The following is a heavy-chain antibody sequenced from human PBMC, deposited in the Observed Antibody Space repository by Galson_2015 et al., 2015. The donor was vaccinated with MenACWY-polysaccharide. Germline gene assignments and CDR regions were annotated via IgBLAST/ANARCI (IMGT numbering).Heavy chain of an antibody. CDR3: ARPGYCSSTICTGHMDV. D-gene: IGHD2-2*01. CDR1: GESFSNYY. Sequence: SETLSLTCAVYGESFSNYYWNWIRRAPGKGLEWIGEIDFRGRTRYNPSLKSRVTISVDTSKNQFSLHVRSVTAADTAVYFCARPGYCSSTICTGHMDVWGQGTTVTVSS. J-gene: IGHJ6*02. V-gene: IGHV4-34*01. CDR2: IDFRGRT.